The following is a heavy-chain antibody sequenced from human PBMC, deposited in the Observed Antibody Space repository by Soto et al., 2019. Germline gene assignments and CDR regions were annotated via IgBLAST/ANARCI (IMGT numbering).Heavy chain of an antibody. D-gene: IGHD6-19*01. Sequence: QVQLVQSGAEVKQPGASVKVSCRASGYTFTNYAIHWVRQGPGQWLEWMGWINAGNGKTKYSQKFQGRVTITRDTSASTAYMELSSLRSEDTAVYYCARDGAVAGNTNFDYWGQGTLVTVSS. V-gene: IGHV1-3*01. CDR1: GYTFTNYA. J-gene: IGHJ4*02. CDR3: ARDGAVAGNTNFDY. CDR2: INAGNGKT.